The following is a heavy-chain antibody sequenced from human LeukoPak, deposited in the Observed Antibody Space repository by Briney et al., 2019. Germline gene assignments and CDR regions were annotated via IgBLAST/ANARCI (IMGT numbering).Heavy chain of an antibody. J-gene: IGHJ4*02. V-gene: IGHV3-30*02. CDR1: RFTFSSYG. CDR2: IHYDGSNK. Sequence: GGSLRLSCAASRFTFSSYGMHWVRQAPGKGLEWVSFIHYDGSNKYYADSVKGRFTISRDNSKNTLYLQMNSLRAEDTAVYYCPTRITMVRTAPYWGQGTLVTVSS. D-gene: IGHD3-10*01. CDR3: PTRITMVRTAPY.